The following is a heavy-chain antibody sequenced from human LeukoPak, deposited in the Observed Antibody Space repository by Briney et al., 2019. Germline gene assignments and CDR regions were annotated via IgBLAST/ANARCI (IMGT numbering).Heavy chain of an antibody. D-gene: IGHD3-22*01. CDR2: ISAYNGNT. Sequence: ASVKVSCKASGYTFTGYYMHWVRQAPGQGLEWMGWISAYNGNTNYAQKLQGRVTMTTDTSTSTAYMELRSLRSDDTAVYYCARGPREVVMDVDYWGQGTLVTVSS. CDR1: GYTFTGYY. V-gene: IGHV1-18*04. J-gene: IGHJ4*02. CDR3: ARGPREVVMDVDY.